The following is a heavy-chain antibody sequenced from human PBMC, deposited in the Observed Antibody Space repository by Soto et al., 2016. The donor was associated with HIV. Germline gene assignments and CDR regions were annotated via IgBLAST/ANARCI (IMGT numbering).Heavy chain of an antibody. CDR2: IYSGSSTI. Sequence: EVQLVQSGGGLVHPGGSLRLSCAASGFIFSSYSMNWVRQAPGKGLEWISYIYSGSSTIYYADSVKGRFTVSRDDAKNSLYLHMTSLRADDTAVYYCARENLLRVRELSYFDFWGPGTLVTVSS. CDR3: ARENLLRVRELSYFDF. V-gene: IGHV3-48*01. D-gene: IGHD3-10*01. CDR1: GFIFSSYS. J-gene: IGHJ4*02.